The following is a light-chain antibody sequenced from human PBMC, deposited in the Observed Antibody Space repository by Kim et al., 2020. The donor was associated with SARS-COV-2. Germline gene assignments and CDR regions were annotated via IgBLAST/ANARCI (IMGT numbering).Light chain of an antibody. CDR2: TTK. CDR1: RSNTGNHP. V-gene: IGLV1-44*01. CDR3: AAWDDSLYGSV. J-gene: IGLJ7*01. Sequence: GQKVTITCYGSRSNTGNHPVNWYRQFPGTAPKLLIYTTKQRPSGVPDRFSGSRSGTSASLAISGLQSEDEAHYYCAAWDDSLYGSVFGTGTQLTVL.